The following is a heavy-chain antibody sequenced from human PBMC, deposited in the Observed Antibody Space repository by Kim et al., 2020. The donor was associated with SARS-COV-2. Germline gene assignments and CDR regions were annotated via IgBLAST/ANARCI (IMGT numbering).Heavy chain of an antibody. Sequence: GGSLRLSFVASGFTFSSRAMSWVRQTPGKGLEWVASINNGGNPYYADSVKGRFTVSRDITKATLYLQMNSLRAEDTALYYCAKDHPSRGWPTFDSWGQGT. D-gene: IGHD6-19*01. J-gene: IGHJ4*02. CDR1: GFTFSSRA. V-gene: IGHV3-23*01. CDR2: INNGGNP. CDR3: AKDHPSRGWPTFDS.